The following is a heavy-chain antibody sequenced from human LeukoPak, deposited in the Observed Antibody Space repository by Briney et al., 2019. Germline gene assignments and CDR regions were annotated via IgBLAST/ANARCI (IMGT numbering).Heavy chain of an antibody. V-gene: IGHV3-49*04. CDR3: TRAYVGPTSVGYYGMDV. Sequence: PRRTHRPLLAAPGFRIDDNTLNWARQAQKKVLEWVGFIRSNAHGGAPEYAASVKDRFITSRDDSKSTAYLQMNSLKTDDTAVFYCTRAYVGPTSVGYYGMDVWGQGTTVTVSS. CDR1: GFRIDDNT. J-gene: IGHJ6*02. D-gene: IGHD1-26*01. CDR2: IRSNAHGGAP.